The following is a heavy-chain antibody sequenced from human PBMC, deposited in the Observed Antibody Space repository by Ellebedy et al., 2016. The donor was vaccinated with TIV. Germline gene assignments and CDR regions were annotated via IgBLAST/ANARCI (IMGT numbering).Heavy chain of an antibody. CDR1: GFTFSSFA. CDR2: ISGSGGTT. J-gene: IGHJ6*02. CDR3: ARYCSGGSCLSTGCYYGMDV. Sequence: GESLKISCAASGFTFSSFAMSWVRQAPGIGLEWVSTISGSGGTTYYVDSMKGRFTISRDNSKNTLYLQMNSLRAEDTAVYYCARYCSGGSCLSTGCYYGMDVWGQGTTVTVSS. D-gene: IGHD2-15*01. V-gene: IGHV3-23*01.